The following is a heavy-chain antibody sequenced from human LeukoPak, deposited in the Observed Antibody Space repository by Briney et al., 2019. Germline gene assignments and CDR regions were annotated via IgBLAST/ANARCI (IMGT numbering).Heavy chain of an antibody. D-gene: IGHD3-10*01. J-gene: IGHJ4*02. CDR1: GGSFSGYY. Sequence: PSETLSLTCAVYGGSFSGYYWSWIRQPPGKGLVWIGEINHSGSTNYNPSLKSRVTISVDTSKNRFSLKLSSVTAADTAVYYCARNPYGSGSYYFDYWGQGTLVTVSS. CDR2: INHSGST. CDR3: ARNPYGSGSYYFDY. V-gene: IGHV4-34*01.